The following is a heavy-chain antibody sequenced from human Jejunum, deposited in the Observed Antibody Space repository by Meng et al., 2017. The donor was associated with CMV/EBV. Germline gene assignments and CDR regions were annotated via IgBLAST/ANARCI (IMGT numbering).Heavy chain of an antibody. CDR3: ASLTIAAAVRGY. V-gene: IGHV4-39*07. Sequence: SRGSISSNAYYWGWIPQPPGEGLEWIGSIHYSGSTYYNPSLKSRVTISVDTSKNQCSLRLTSMTAADTAVYYCASLTIAAAVRGYWGQGTRVTVSS. D-gene: IGHD6-25*01. CDR1: RGSISSNAYY. J-gene: IGHJ4*02. CDR2: IHYSGST.